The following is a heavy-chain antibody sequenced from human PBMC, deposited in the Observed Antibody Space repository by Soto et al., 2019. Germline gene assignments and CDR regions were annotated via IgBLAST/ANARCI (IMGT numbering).Heavy chain of an antibody. CDR1: GGTFSSYA. V-gene: IGHV1-69*13. CDR3: ARGWNDFPH. D-gene: IGHD1-1*01. Sequence: GASVKVSCKXSGGTFSSYAISWVRQAPGQGLECMGGIIPVFGTANYAQKFQGRVTINADESTSTVYMELSSLRSEDTAVYYCARGWNDFPHWGQGTLVTVSS. CDR2: IIPVFGTA. J-gene: IGHJ1*01.